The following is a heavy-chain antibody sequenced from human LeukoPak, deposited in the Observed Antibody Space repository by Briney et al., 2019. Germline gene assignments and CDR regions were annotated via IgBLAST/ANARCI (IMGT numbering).Heavy chain of an antibody. CDR2: ISSSGSTI. CDR3: ARTREYSSGWFQPLSYYYYYMDV. Sequence: GGSLRLSCAASGFTFSSYSMNWVRQAPGKGLEWVSYISSSGSTIYYADSVKGRFTISRDNAKNSLYLQMNSLRAEDTAVYYCARTREYSSGWFQPLSYYYYYMDVWGKGTTVTVSS. J-gene: IGHJ6*03. V-gene: IGHV3-48*04. CDR1: GFTFSSYS. D-gene: IGHD6-19*01.